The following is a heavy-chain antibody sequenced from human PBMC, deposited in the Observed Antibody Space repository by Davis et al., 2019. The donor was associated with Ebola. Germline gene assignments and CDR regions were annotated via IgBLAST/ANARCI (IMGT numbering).Heavy chain of an antibody. V-gene: IGHV1-8*01. Sequence: AASVKVSCKVSGYTFTSYDINWVRQATGQGLEWMGWMNPNSGNTGYAQKFQGRVTMTRNTSISTAYMELSSLRSEDTAVYYCARDDLDRTTAFDYWGQGTLVTVSS. CDR2: MNPNSGNT. CDR1: GYTFTSYD. J-gene: IGHJ4*02. CDR3: ARDDLDRTTAFDY. D-gene: IGHD4-17*01.